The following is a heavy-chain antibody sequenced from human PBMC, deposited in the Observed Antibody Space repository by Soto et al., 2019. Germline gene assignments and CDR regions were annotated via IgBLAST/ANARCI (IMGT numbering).Heavy chain of an antibody. CDR1: GGSFSGYY. CDR2: INHSGST. V-gene: IGHV4-34*01. CDR3: ARGSHTRVRYSSSWSYYYYGMDV. J-gene: IGHJ6*02. D-gene: IGHD6-13*01. Sequence: SETLSLTCAVYGGSFSGYYWSWIRQPPGKGLEWIGEINHSGSTNYNPSLKSRVTISVDTSKNQFSLKLSSVTAADTAVYYCARGSHTRVRYSSSWSYYYYGMDVWGQGTTVTVSS.